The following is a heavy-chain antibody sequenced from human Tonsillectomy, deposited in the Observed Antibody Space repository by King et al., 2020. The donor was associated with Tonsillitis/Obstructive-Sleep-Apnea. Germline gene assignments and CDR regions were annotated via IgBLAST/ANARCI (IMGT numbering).Heavy chain of an antibody. J-gene: IGHJ4*02. V-gene: IGHV4-61*01. D-gene: IGHD2-2*01. CDR2: IYYSGST. CDR1: GGSVSSGSYY. Sequence: MQLQESGPGLVKPSETLSLTCTVSGGSVSSGSYYWSWIRQPPGKGLEWIGDIYYSGSTNYNPSLKSRVTLSVDTSKNQFSLNLSSLTAADTAVYYCARNPPRYCSSTSCYGVAWGQGTLVTVSS. CDR3: ARNPPRYCSSTSCYGVA.